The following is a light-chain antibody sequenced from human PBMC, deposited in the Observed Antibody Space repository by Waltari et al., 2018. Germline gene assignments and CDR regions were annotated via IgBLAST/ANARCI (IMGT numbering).Light chain of an antibody. J-gene: IGLJ3*02. CDR2: DVS. CDR1: SRDVGGYNY. Sequence: QSALTQPRSVSGSPGQSVTISCTGTSRDVGGYNYVSWYQQHPGKAPKLMIYDVSTRPSGVPYRFSGSKSGNTASLTISGLQAEDEADYYCCSYAGSYTWVFGGGTKLTVL. V-gene: IGLV2-11*01. CDR3: CSYAGSYTWV.